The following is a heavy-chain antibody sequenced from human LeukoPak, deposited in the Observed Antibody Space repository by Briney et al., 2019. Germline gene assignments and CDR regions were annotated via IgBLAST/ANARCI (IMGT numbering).Heavy chain of an antibody. CDR2: IYYSGST. CDR3: ARGGHSGFDY. CDR1: GGSISSYY. D-gene: IGHD5-12*01. Sequence: PSETLSLTCTVSGGSISSYYWSWIRQPPGKGLEWIGYIYYSGSTNYDPSLKSRVTISVDTSKNQFSLKLSSVTAADTAVYYCARGGHSGFDYWGQGTLVTVSS. V-gene: IGHV4-59*01. J-gene: IGHJ4*02.